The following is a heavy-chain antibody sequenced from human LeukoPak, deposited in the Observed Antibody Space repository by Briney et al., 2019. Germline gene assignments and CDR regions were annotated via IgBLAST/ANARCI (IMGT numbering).Heavy chain of an antibody. D-gene: IGHD4-11*01. V-gene: IGHV4-59*01. CDR3: ARQLYSNYAGYFDY. CDR2: IYYSGST. Sequence: PSETLSLTCTVSGGSISSYYWSWIRRPPGKGLEWIGYIYYSGSTNYNPSLKSRVTISVDTSKNQFSLKLSSVTAADTAVYYCARQLYSNYAGYFDYWGQGTLVTVSS. CDR1: GGSISSYY. J-gene: IGHJ4*02.